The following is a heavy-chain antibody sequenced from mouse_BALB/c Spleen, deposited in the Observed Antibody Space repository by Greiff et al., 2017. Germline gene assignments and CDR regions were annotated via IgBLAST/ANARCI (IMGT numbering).Heavy chain of an antibody. Sequence: EVKLQESGPGLVKPSQSLSLTCTVTGYSITSDYAWNWIRQFPGNKLEWMCYISYSGSTSYNPSLKSRISITRDTSKNQFFLQLNSVTTEDTATYYCARQRYYGSSSTYGNWFAYWGQGTLVTVSA. CDR1: GYSITSDYA. J-gene: IGHJ3*01. CDR3: ARQRYYGSSSTYGNWFAY. CDR2: ISYSGST. D-gene: IGHD1-1*01. V-gene: IGHV3-2*02.